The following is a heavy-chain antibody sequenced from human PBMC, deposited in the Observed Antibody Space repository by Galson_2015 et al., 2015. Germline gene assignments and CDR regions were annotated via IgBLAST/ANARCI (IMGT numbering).Heavy chain of an antibody. CDR3: ARSYYGSGTYYNELDY. CDR2: IYPGDYDT. V-gene: IGHV5-51*01. D-gene: IGHD3-10*01. CDR1: GYSFTSYW. J-gene: IGHJ4*02. Sequence: QSGAEVTKPGESLQISCKGSGYSFTSYWIGWERQMPGKGLEWMGIIYPGDYDTRYSPSFEGQVTISADKSISTAYLQLSSLKASDTAVYYCARSYYGSGTYYNELDYWCQGTLVTVSS.